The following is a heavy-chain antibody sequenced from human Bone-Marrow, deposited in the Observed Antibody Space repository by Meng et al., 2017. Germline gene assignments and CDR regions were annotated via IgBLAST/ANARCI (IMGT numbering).Heavy chain of an antibody. D-gene: IGHD5-24*01. CDR1: GGTFTSYA. V-gene: IGHV1-69*01. CDR3: AIGDGYNYKDY. CDR2: IIPIFGTA. J-gene: IGHJ4*02. Sequence: QVHWVHSGPGLKRPGSPLRVPYKASGGTFTSYAISWVRQVPGQGLEWMGGIIPIFGTANYAQKFQGRVTITADESTSTAYMELSSLRSEDTAVYYCAIGDGYNYKDYWGQGTLVTVSS.